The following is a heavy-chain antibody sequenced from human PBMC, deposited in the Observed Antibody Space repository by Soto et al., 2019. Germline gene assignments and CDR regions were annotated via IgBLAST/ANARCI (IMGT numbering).Heavy chain of an antibody. Sequence: VGSLRLSRAASGFTFSSYAMHWVRQAPGKGLEWVAVISYDGSNKYYADSVKGRFTISRDNSKNTLYLQMNSLRAEDTAVYYCASIYDSSGYYRVGAFDIWGQGTMVTVSS. CDR2: ISYDGSNK. CDR1: GFTFSSYA. D-gene: IGHD3-22*01. J-gene: IGHJ3*02. CDR3: ASIYDSSGYYRVGAFDI. V-gene: IGHV3-30-3*01.